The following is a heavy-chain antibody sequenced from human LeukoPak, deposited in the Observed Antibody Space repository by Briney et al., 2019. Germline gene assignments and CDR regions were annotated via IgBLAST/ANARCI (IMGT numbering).Heavy chain of an antibody. Sequence: PSETLSLTCTVSGGSISSSSHYWGWIRQPPGKGLEWIGSIYHSGSTYYNPSLKSRVTISVDTSKNQFSLKLSSVTAADTAVYYCARDYRDRGKPLQLFDYWGQGTLVTVSS. V-gene: IGHV4-39*07. CDR1: GGSISSSSHY. J-gene: IGHJ4*02. CDR2: IYHSGST. CDR3: ARDYRDRGKPLQLFDY. D-gene: IGHD2-2*01.